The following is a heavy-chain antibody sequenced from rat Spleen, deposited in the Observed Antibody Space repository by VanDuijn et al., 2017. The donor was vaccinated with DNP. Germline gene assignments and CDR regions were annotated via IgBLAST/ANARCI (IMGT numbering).Heavy chain of an antibody. Sequence: EVKLVESGGGLVQPGKSLKLSCVASGFNFNDNWMGWVRQAPGKGLEWIGEINKESGTIIYSPSLKDKFTISRDNAQNTLYLQMSKLISEDTAIYYCARGPNYGGYLDYFDYWGQGVMVTVSS. D-gene: IGHD1-11*01. CDR3: ARGPNYGGYLDYFDY. J-gene: IGHJ2*01. CDR1: GFNFNDNW. CDR2: INKESGTI. V-gene: IGHV4-2*01.